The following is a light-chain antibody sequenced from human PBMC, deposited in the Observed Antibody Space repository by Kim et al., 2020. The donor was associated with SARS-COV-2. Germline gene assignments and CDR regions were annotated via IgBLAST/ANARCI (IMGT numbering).Light chain of an antibody. CDR3: QSYDSSLSGYV. Sequence: QRVTLSCTGSSSNIGAGYDVHGYQQLPGTAPKLLIYGNNNRPSGVPDRFSGSKSGTSASLAITGLQAEDEADYYCQSYDSSLSGYVFGTGTKVTVL. J-gene: IGLJ1*01. V-gene: IGLV1-40*01. CDR1: SSNIGAGYD. CDR2: GNN.